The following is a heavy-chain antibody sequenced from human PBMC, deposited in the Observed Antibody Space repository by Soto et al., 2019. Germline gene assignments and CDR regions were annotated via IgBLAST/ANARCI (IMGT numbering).Heavy chain of an antibody. J-gene: IGHJ4*02. Sequence: ASVKVSCKASGYTFTGYYMHWVRQAPGQGLEWMGWINPNSGGANYAQKFQGWVTMTRDTSISTAYMELSRLRSDDTAVYYCARGEAVAGTIDYWGQGTLVTVSS. D-gene: IGHD6-19*01. CDR3: ARGEAVAGTIDY. CDR1: GYTFTGYY. CDR2: INPNSGGA. V-gene: IGHV1-2*04.